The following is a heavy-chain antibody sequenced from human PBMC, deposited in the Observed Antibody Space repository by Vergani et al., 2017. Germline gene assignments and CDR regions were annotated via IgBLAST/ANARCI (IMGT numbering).Heavy chain of an antibody. CDR3: ARDAGYCSSTSCYMVDY. CDR1: GFTFSSYS. CDR2: ISSSSSYI. J-gene: IGHJ4*02. Sequence: EVQLVESGGGLVKPGGSLRLSCAASGFTFSSYSINWVRQAPGPGLEWVSSISSSSSYIYYADSVKGRLTISRDNAKNSLYLQMNSLRAEDTAVYYCARDAGYCSSTSCYMVDYWGQGTLVTVSS. D-gene: IGHD2-2*03. V-gene: IGHV3-21*01.